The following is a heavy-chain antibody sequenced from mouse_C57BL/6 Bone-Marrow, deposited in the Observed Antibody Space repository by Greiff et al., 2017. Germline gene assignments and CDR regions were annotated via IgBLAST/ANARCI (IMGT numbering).Heavy chain of an antibody. CDR1: GYTFTSYW. CDR2: IYPNSGST. CDR3: ARSKRRIEPFAY. Sequence: VQLQQSGAELVKPGASVKLSCKASGYTFTSYWMHWVKQRPGQGLEWIGMIYPNSGSTNYNEKFKSKATLTVDKSSSTAYMQLSSLTSEDSAVYYCARSKRRIEPFAYWGQGTLVTVSA. V-gene: IGHV1-64*01. J-gene: IGHJ3*01.